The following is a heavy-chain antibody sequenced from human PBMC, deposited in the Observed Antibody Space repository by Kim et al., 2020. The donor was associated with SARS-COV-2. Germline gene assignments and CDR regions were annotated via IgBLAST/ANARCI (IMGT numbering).Heavy chain of an antibody. J-gene: IGHJ6*02. V-gene: IGHV4-39*01. CDR3: ARQGERSQLWSYTPYYYYGMDV. D-gene: IGHD5-18*01. Sequence: SETLSLTCTVSGGSISSSSYYWGWIRQPPGKGLEWIGSIYYSGSTYYNPSLKSRVTISVDTSKNQFSLKLSSVTAADTAVYYCARQGERSQLWSYTPYYYYGMDVWGQGTTVTVSS. CDR2: IYYSGST. CDR1: GGSISSSSYY.